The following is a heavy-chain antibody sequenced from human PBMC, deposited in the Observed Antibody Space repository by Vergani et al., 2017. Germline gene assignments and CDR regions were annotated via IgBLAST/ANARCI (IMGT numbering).Heavy chain of an antibody. V-gene: IGHV3-30*02. CDR1: GFTLSNYD. D-gene: IGHD3-3*01. CDR2: LQFDGSNQ. CDR3: AKHFRGWSIDY. J-gene: IGHJ4*02. Sequence: QVQLVESGGGVVQRGGSLRLPWATSGFTLSNYDMQWIRQGPGMGREFVALLQFDGSNQSYADSVKGRFTLSRDFSKNTLYLQMNSLRTDDTATYDCAKHFRGWSIDYWGQGTQVIVSS.